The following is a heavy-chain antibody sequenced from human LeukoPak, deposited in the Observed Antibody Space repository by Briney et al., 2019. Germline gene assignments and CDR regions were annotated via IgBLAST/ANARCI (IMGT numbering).Heavy chain of an antibody. Sequence: GGSLRLSCVASGFTFDDYAIHWVRQAPGKGLQWVSGISWNSGSIGYADSEKGRFTISRDNAKNSLYLQMNSLRAEDTAFYYCAKAYSSSGGSFDYWGQGTLVTVSS. J-gene: IGHJ4*02. CDR1: GFTFDDYA. CDR3: AKAYSSSGGSFDY. D-gene: IGHD2-2*01. CDR2: ISWNSGSI. V-gene: IGHV3-9*01.